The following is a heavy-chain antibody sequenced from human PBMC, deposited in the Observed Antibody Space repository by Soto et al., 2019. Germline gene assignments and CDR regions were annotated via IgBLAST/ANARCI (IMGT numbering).Heavy chain of an antibody. V-gene: IGHV1-18*01. CDR3: ARQKGINNYYGMDV. D-gene: IGHD3-10*01. CDR2: ISGNDGNT. CDR1: GYTFTTYS. Sequence: ASVKVSCKASGYTFTTYSLSCVRHSPGQGLEWMGWISGNDGNTNYAQKLQGRVTMTTDTSASTAYMEVRSLRSDDTAVYFCARQKGINNYYGMDVWGQGTTVTVSS. J-gene: IGHJ6*02.